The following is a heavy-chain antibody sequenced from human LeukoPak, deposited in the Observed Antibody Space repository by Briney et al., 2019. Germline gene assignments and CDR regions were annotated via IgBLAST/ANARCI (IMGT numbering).Heavy chain of an antibody. D-gene: IGHD2-2*01. CDR1: GYTFTSYY. V-gene: IGHV1-46*01. Sequence: GASVKVSCKASGYTFTSYYMHWVRQAPGQGLEWMGIINPSGGSTSYAQKFQGRVTMTRYMSTSTVYMELSSLRSEDTAVYYCARRDCSSTSCSRFDPWGQGTLVTVSS. CDR2: INPSGGST. J-gene: IGHJ5*02. CDR3: ARRDCSSTSCSRFDP.